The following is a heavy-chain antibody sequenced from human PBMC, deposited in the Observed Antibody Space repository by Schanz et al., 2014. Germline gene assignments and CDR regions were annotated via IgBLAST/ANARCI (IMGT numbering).Heavy chain of an antibody. CDR1: EFTFSSYK. Sequence: EVQLVESGGGLVKPGGSLRLSCEASEFTFSSYKMNWVRQAPGKGLEWVSYISGTTTYTNYADSVKGRFTISRDNAKNSLYLQRNSLRAEDTAVYYWAREQIMAAAGLVDYWGHGTLVTVSS. V-gene: IGHV3-21*05. CDR3: AREQIMAAAGLVDY. J-gene: IGHJ4*01. CDR2: ISGTTTYT. D-gene: IGHD6-13*01.